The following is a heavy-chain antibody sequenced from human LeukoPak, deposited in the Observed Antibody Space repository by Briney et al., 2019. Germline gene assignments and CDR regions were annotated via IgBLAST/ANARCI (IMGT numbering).Heavy chain of an antibody. CDR3: ARDAAYDFRNPYRYFQH. J-gene: IGHJ1*01. Sequence: QSGGSLRLSCTVSGFTVSSNSMSWVRQAPGKGLEWVSFIYSDNTHYSDSVKGRFTISRDNSKNTLYLQMNSLRAEDTAVYYCARDAAYDFRNPYRYFQHWGQGTLVTVSS. CDR2: IYSDNT. CDR1: GFTVSSNS. V-gene: IGHV3-53*01. D-gene: IGHD3-3*01.